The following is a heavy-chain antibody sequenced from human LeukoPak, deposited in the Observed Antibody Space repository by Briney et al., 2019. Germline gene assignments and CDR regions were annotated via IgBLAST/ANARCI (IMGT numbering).Heavy chain of an antibody. J-gene: IGHJ4*02. V-gene: IGHV1-2*02. D-gene: IGHD2-21*02. Sequence: ASVTVSCKASGYTFTGYYIHWVRQAPGQGLEWMGWIDPNSGGTNYAQKFQGRVTMTGDTSISTAYMDLSRLRSDDTAVYFCARVGDPLYCGDGCYSDYFDYWGQGTLVTVSS. CDR3: ARVGDPLYCGDGCYSDYFDY. CDR1: GYTFTGYY. CDR2: IDPNSGGT.